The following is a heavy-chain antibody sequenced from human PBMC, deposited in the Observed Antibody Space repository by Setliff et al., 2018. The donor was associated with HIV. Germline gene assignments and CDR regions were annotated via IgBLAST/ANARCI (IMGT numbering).Heavy chain of an antibody. J-gene: IGHJ4*02. CDR2: ISSSSYYI. CDR3: ASIELAAMVPVDY. Sequence: LRLSCAASGFTFSSYTMNWVRQAPGKGLEWVSSISSSSYYIYYADSVKGRFTISRDNAKNSLFLQMNSLRAEDTAVYYCASIELAAMVPVDYWGQGTLVTV. CDR1: GFTFSSYT. D-gene: IGHD5-18*01. V-gene: IGHV3-21*01.